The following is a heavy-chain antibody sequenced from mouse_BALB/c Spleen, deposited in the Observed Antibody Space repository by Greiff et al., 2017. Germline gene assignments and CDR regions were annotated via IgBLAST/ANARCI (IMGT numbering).Heavy chain of an antibody. CDR2: ISSGGST. J-gene: IGHJ2*01. D-gene: IGHD1-2*01. CDR3: ARGRWTTAPDD. V-gene: IGHV5-6-5*01. CDR1: GFTFSSYA. Sequence: DVMLVESGGGLVKPGGSLKLSCAASGFTFSSYAMSWVRQTPEKRLEWVASISSGGSTYYPDSVKGRFTISRDNARNILYLQMSSLRSEDTAMYYCARGRWTTAPDDWGQGTTLTVSS.